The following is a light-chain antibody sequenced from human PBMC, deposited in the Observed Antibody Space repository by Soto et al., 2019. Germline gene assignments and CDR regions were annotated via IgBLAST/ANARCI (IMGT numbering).Light chain of an antibody. Sequence: DIQMTQSPSSLSASVGDRVTITCRASQSISNYLNCYQQKPGKAPKVLIYAASSLQSGVPSRFSDSGSGTDFTLTISSLQPDDFATYYCQQRYSTLSITFGQGTRLEIK. J-gene: IGKJ5*01. V-gene: IGKV1-39*01. CDR3: QQRYSTLSIT. CDR2: AAS. CDR1: QSISNY.